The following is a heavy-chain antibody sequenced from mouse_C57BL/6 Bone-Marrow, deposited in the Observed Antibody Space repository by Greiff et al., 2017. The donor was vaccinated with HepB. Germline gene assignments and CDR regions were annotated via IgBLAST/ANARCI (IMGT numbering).Heavy chain of an antibody. CDR3: AGEYYYGSSYDFDY. D-gene: IGHD1-1*01. CDR2: IDPNSGGT. V-gene: IGHV1-72*01. Sequence: QVHVKQPGTELVKPGASVKLSCKASGYTFTSYWMHWVKQRPGRGLEWIGRIDPNSGGTKYNEKFKSKATLTVDKPSSTAYMQLSSLTAEDSAVYYCAGEYYYGSSYDFDYWGQGTTLTVSS. CDR1: GYTFTSYW. J-gene: IGHJ2*01.